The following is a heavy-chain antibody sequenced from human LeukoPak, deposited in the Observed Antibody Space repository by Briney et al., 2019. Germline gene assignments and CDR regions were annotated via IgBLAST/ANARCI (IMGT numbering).Heavy chain of an antibody. CDR2: IYSGGST. D-gene: IGHD1-20*01. Sequence: PGGSLRLSCAASGFTVSSNYMSGVRQAPGKGLEWVSVIYSGGSTYYADSVKGRFTISRHNSKNTLYLQMNSLRAEDTAVYYCATHGRYNWNYWGQGTLVTVSS. CDR3: ATHGRYNWNY. CDR1: GFTVSSNY. J-gene: IGHJ4*02. V-gene: IGHV3-53*04.